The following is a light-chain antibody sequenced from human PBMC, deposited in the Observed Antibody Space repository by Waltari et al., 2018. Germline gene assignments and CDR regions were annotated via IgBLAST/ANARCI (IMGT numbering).Light chain of an antibody. J-gene: IGLJ3*02. CDR2: DVN. V-gene: IGLV2-14*03. CDR3: SSYTSSRTVV. Sequence: QSALAQPASVSGSPGQSITISCTGTSSDVGGYKYVSWYQQHPDNAPRLLVYDVNTRPSGVSDRFSGSKSVNTASLTISGLQAEDEADYFCSSYTSSRTVVFGGGTKLTVL. CDR1: SSDVGGYKY.